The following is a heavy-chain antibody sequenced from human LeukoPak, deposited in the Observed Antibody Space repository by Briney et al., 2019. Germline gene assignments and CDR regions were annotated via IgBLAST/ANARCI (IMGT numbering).Heavy chain of an antibody. J-gene: IGHJ4*02. V-gene: IGHV3-7*01. Sequence: PGGSLRLSCAASGFTFSSYWMSWVRQAPGKGLEWVANIKQDGSEKYYVDSVKGRFTISRDNAKNSLYLQMNSLRAEDTAVYYCAREGGYYDSSGYYCRSFDYWGQGTLVTVSS. CDR3: AREGGYYDSSGYYCRSFDY. CDR1: GFTFSSYW. CDR2: IKQDGSEK. D-gene: IGHD3-22*01.